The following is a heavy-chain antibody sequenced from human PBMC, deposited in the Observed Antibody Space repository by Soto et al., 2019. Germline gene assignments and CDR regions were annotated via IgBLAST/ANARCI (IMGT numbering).Heavy chain of an antibody. D-gene: IGHD3-22*01. Sequence: SVKVSCKASGGTFSSYAISWVRQAPGQGLEWMGGIIPIFGTANYAQKLQGRVTITADESTSTAYMELSSLRSEDTAVYYCARGVDDSSVPIRGWGQGTLVTVSS. J-gene: IGHJ4*02. CDR3: ARGVDDSSVPIRG. CDR1: GGTFSSYA. V-gene: IGHV1-69*13. CDR2: IIPIFGTA.